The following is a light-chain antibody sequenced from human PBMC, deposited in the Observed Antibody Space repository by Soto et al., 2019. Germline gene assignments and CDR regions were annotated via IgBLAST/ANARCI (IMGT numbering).Light chain of an antibody. CDR1: QSVSRW. J-gene: IGKJ4*01. V-gene: IGKV1-5*01. CDR2: DAS. CDR3: QQYESYLS. Sequence: IQMTQSPYTLSSSVGDRVTITCRASQSVSRWLAWYQQEPGEAPRLLMYDASSLDSGVPSRFSGSGSGTEFTLTISSLQPDDFATYYCQQYESYLSFGGGTKVDIK.